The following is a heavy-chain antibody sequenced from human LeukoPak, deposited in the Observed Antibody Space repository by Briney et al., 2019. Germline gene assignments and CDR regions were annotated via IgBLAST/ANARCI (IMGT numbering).Heavy chain of an antibody. D-gene: IGHD3-10*01. CDR2: ISSSSITI. Sequence: GGSLRLSCAASGFTFSRYSMNCVRQAPGKGLDWVSYISSSSITIYYADSVKGRFTISRDNAKNSLYLQMNSLRAEDTAVYYCARVITMVRGVINYYFGYWGQGTLVIVSS. V-gene: IGHV3-48*04. CDR1: GFTFSRYS. J-gene: IGHJ4*02. CDR3: ARVITMVRGVINYYFGY.